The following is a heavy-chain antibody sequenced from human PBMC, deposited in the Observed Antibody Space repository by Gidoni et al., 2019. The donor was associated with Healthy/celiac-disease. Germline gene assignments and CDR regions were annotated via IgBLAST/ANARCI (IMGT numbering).Heavy chain of an antibody. V-gene: IGHV3-11*06. CDR3: ARFEGEGQYCSGGSCYLGADY. CDR1: GFTFSDYY. J-gene: IGHJ4*02. Sequence: QVQLVESGGGLVKPGGSLRLSCAAPGFTFSDYYISWIRQAPGKGLEWVSYMSSSSSYTNYADSVKGRFTISRDNAKNSLYLQMNSLRAEDTAVYYCARFEGEGQYCSGGSCYLGADYWGQGTLVTVSS. D-gene: IGHD2-15*01. CDR2: MSSSSSYT.